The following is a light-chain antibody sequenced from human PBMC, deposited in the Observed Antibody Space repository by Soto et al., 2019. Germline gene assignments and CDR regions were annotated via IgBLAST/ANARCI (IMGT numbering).Light chain of an antibody. V-gene: IGKV1-39*01. Sequence: IQMTQSPSSLSATVGDRVTITCRASQSIRSYLNWYQQKPGKAPNLLIYAASTLQSGVPSRFSGSAATTECSRPISSLQPEGSATSYCQQSYITTRSFCTGHKVD. CDR2: AAS. CDR3: QQSYITTRS. CDR1: QSIRSY. J-gene: IGKJ3*01.